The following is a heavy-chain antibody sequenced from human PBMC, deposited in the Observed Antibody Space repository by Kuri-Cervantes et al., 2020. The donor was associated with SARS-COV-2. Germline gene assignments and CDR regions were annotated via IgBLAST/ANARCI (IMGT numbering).Heavy chain of an antibody. Sequence: GESLKISCAASGFTFSSYGMNWVRQAPGKGLEWVSYISSSGSTIYYADSVKGRFTISRDNAKNSLYLQMNSLRAEDTAVYYCASNGWGFRNPGGVSGFDYWGQGTLVTVSS. CDR2: ISSSGSTI. D-gene: IGHD3-16*01. J-gene: IGHJ4*02. CDR1: GFTFSSYG. CDR3: ASNGWGFRNPGGVSGFDY. V-gene: IGHV3-48*03.